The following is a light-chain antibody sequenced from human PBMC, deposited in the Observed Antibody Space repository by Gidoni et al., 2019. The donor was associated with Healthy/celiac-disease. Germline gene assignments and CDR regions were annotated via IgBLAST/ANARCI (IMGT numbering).Light chain of an antibody. CDR3: QSYDSSLSGVV. CDR1: SSNIGAGYD. J-gene: IGLJ2*01. Sequence: QSVLTQPPSASGAPGQRVTISCTGSSSNIGAGYDVHWSQQLPGTAPKLLIYGNTNRPSGVPDRFSGSKSGTSASLAITGLQAEDEADYYCQSYDSSLSGVVFGGGTKLTVI. CDR2: GNT. V-gene: IGLV1-40*01.